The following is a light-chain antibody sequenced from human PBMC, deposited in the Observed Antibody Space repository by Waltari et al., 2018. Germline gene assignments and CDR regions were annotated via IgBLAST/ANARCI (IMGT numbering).Light chain of an antibody. Sequence: EIVLTQSPATLSLSPGERATLSCSASQSVISYLAWCQQKPGQAPRLLIYDASNRATGIPARYSGSGSGTDFTLTISSLEPEDFAVYYCQQRSNWPTFGQGTKVEIK. V-gene: IGKV3-11*01. CDR3: QQRSNWPT. CDR1: QSVISY. CDR2: DAS. J-gene: IGKJ1*01.